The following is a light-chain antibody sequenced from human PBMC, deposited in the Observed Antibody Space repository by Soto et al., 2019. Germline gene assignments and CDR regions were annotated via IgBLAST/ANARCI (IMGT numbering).Light chain of an antibody. CDR2: GTS. Sequence: QAVVTQEPSLTVSPGGTVTLTCASSTGAVTSGHYPNWFQQKPGQAPRALIYGTSNKHSWTPARFPGSLLGGKAALTLSGVQPEDEAEYCCLLYYGGAQLGFGGGAKLPLL. V-gene: IGLV7-43*01. CDR1: TGAVTSGHY. CDR3: LLYYGGAQLG. J-gene: IGLJ2*01.